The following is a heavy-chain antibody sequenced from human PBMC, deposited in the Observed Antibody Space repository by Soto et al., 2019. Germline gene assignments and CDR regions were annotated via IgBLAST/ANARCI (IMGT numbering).Heavy chain of an antibody. Sequence: GGSLRLSCAASGFTFSSYSMNWVRQAPGKGLEWVSSISSSSSYIYYADSVKGRFTISRDNAKNSLYLQMNSLRAEDTAVYYCARSGGVIMYNWFDPWGQGTLVTVSS. CDR3: ARSGGVIMYNWFDP. J-gene: IGHJ5*02. CDR1: GFTFSSYS. D-gene: IGHD3-10*01. V-gene: IGHV3-21*01. CDR2: ISSSSSYI.